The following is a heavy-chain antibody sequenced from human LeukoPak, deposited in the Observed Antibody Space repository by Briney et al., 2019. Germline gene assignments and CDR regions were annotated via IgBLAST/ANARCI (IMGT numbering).Heavy chain of an antibody. CDR3: ASTKLYSGYDRSP. J-gene: IGHJ5*02. Sequence: GASVKVSCKASGYTFTGYYMHWVRQAPGQGLEWMGGIIPIFGTANYAQKFQGRVTITADESTSTAYMELSSLRSEDTAVYYCASTKLYSGYDRSPWGQGTLVTVSS. V-gene: IGHV1-69*13. CDR1: GYTFTGYY. CDR2: IIPIFGTA. D-gene: IGHD5-12*01.